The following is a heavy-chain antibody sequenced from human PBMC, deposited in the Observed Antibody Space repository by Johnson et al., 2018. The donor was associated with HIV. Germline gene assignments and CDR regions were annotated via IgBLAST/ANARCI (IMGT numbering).Heavy chain of an antibody. CDR1: GFTFSSYD. CDR2: IGTAGDT. D-gene: IGHD5-24*01. J-gene: IGHJ3*02. V-gene: IGHV3-13*01. CDR3: SRACRDGYTCDVYDI. Sequence: VQLVESGGGLVQPGGSLRLSCAASGFTFSSYDMHWVRQATGKGLEWVSAIGTAGDTYYPGSVKGRFTISRDNARNTLYLQMNRLRAEDTAVYHCSRACRDGYTCDVYDIWGHGTMVTVSS.